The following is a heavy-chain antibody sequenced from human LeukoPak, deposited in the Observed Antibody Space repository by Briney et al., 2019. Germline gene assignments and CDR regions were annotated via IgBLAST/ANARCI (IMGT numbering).Heavy chain of an antibody. CDR2: ISYDGSNK. J-gene: IGHJ6*03. CDR1: GFTFSSYA. CDR3: ARVGGSGTYYYYYMDV. D-gene: IGHD3-10*01. V-gene: IGHV3-30*04. Sequence: GGSLRLSCAASGFTFSSYAMHWVRQAPGKGLEWVAVISYDGSNKYYADSVKGRFTISGDNSKNTLYLQMNSLRAEDTAVYYCARVGGSGTYYYYYMDVWGKGTTVTVSS.